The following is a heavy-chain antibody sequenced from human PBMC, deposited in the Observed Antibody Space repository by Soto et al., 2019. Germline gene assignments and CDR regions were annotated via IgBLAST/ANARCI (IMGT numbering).Heavy chain of an antibody. V-gene: IGHV4-39*01. CDR3: ARHKYSSSSGFIDY. J-gene: IGHJ4*02. D-gene: IGHD6-6*01. CDR2: IYYSGST. Sequence: SETLSLTCTVSGGSISSSSYYWGWIRQPPGKGLEWIGSIYYSGSTYYNPSLKSRVTISVDTSKNQFSLKLSSVTAADTAVYYCARHKYSSSSGFIDYWGQGTLVTVSS. CDR1: GGSISSSSYY.